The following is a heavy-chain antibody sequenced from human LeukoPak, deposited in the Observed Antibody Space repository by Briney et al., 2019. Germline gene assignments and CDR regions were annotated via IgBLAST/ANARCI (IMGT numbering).Heavy chain of an antibody. J-gene: IGHJ3*02. CDR3: ARGSTVFAFDI. Sequence: GGSLRLSCAASGFTFSSYAMSWVRQAPGKGLEWVSAISGSGGSTYYADSVKGRFTISRDNSKNTLYLQMNSLGAEATAVYYCARGSTVFAFDIWGQGTMVTVSS. D-gene: IGHD4-17*01. CDR1: GFTFSSYA. CDR2: ISGSGGST. V-gene: IGHV3-23*01.